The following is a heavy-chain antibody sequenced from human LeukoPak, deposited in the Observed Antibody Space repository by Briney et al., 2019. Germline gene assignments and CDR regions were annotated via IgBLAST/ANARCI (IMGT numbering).Heavy chain of an antibody. CDR1: GGTFSSYA. V-gene: IGHV1-69*05. D-gene: IGHD3-16*01. Sequence: SVKVSCKASGGTFSSYAISWVRQAPGQGLEWMGGIIPIFGTANYAQKFQGRVTITTDESTSTAYMELSSLRSEDTAVYYCARVAHKTLDYYYYYMDVWGKGTTVTVSS. J-gene: IGHJ6*03. CDR2: IIPIFGTA. CDR3: ARVAHKTLDYYYYYMDV.